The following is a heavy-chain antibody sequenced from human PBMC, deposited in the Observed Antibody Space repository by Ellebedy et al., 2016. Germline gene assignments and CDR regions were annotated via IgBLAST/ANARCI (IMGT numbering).Heavy chain of an antibody. CDR1: GFSLDTGAVV. Sequence: SGPTLVKPRQTLTLTCTFSGFSLDTGAVVVGWVRQPPGKALEWLSFIYGNGDERYRPSLRSRLSISKDTSKNQVVLTMTNTDPVDTATYYCVHRTTVTSVDYWGQGTLVTVFS. CDR3: VHRTTVTSVDY. CDR2: IYGNGDE. V-gene: IGHV2-5*01. D-gene: IGHD4-17*01. J-gene: IGHJ4*02.